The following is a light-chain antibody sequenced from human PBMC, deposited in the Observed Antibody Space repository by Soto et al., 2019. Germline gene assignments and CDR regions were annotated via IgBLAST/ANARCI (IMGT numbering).Light chain of an antibody. J-gene: IGKJ4*01. CDR3: QQYGSSLT. V-gene: IGKV3-20*01. CDR1: QSVSSSY. CDR2: GAS. Sequence: EIVLKPSPGTLSLSPGESATLSCRASQSVSSSYLAWYQQKPGQAPRLLIYGASSRATGIPDRFSGSGAGTDFALPSSRLEPEAVAVYYCQQYGSSLTSGGGAKVEIK.